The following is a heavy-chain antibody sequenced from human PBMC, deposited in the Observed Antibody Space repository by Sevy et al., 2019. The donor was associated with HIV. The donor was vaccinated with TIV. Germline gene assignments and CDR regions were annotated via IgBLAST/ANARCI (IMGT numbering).Heavy chain of an antibody. CDR1: GYNFTPYW. CDR3: ARQGDLDYFDY. V-gene: IGHV5-51*01. J-gene: IGHJ4*02. CDR2: IHPADSDT. D-gene: IGHD3-10*01. Sequence: GESLKISCKGSGYNFTPYWIGWVRQMPGKGLEWMGIIHPADSDTGYSPSFQGQVTISADTSINTVYLQWSSLKASDTAIYYCARQGDLDYFDYWGQGTLVTVSS.